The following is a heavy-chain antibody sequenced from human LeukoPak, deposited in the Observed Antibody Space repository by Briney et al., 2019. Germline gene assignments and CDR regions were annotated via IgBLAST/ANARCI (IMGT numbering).Heavy chain of an antibody. CDR1: GFTFSGYV. Sequence: GGSLRLSCAASGFTFSGYVMTWVRQPPGKGLQWVADISGSGGSTYYADSVKGRFSISRDNSKNTLFLQMNSLRAEDTAVYYCAREAIGTTKSDDAFDMWGQGTMVTVSS. CDR2: ISGSGGST. J-gene: IGHJ3*02. CDR3: AREAIGTTKSDDAFDM. D-gene: IGHD1-1*01. V-gene: IGHV3-23*01.